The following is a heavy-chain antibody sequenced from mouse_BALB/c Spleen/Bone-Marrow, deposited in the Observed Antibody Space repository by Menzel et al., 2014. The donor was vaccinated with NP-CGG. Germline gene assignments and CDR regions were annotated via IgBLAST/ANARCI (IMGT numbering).Heavy chain of an antibody. CDR1: GYAFTNYW. V-gene: IGHV1-54*01. Sequence: VQLQQSGAELVRPGTSGQVSCKASGYAFTNYWIEWIKQRPGQGLEWIGVINPGSGGANYNEKFKGKATQTADKSSSTAYTQFSSLTSDDSAVYSCARELGRRAMDYWGQGTSVTVSS. J-gene: IGHJ4*01. D-gene: IGHD4-1*01. CDR2: INPGSGGA. CDR3: ARELGRRAMDY.